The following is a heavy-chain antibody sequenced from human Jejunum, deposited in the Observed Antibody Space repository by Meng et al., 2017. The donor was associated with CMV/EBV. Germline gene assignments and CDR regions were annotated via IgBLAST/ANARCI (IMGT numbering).Heavy chain of an antibody. D-gene: IGHD1-1*01. CDR3: VHRVIRYMRDWNGGVFDY. J-gene: IGHJ4*02. Sequence: SFTTSAVGVGWVRQATGKALESLICSYWDNDKRDSSSRTSRLSITKDTSKNQVVLTMTNMDPVDTATYCCVHRVIRYMRDWNGGVFDYWGQGALVTVSS. CDR2: SYWDNDK. CDR1: SFTTSAVG. V-gene: IGHV2-5*02.